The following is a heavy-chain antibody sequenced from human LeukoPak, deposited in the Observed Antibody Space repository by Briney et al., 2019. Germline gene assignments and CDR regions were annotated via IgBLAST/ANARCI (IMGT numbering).Heavy chain of an antibody. Sequence: GGSLRLSCAASGFTVSSNYMSWVRQAPEKGLELVSILYSRGSTYYAHSVKGRFTISRDDSKNTLYLQMNSLRAEDTAVYYCASGGMGARKFYSDPFHYWGQGTLVTVSS. CDR1: GFTVSSNY. D-gene: IGHD2-15*01. CDR2: LYSRGST. J-gene: IGHJ4*02. CDR3: ASGGMGARKFYSDPFHY. V-gene: IGHV3-53*01.